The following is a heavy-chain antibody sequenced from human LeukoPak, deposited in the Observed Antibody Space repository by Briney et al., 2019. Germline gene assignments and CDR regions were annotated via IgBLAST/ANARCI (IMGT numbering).Heavy chain of an antibody. CDR1: GYTFTSYG. J-gene: IGHJ4*02. CDR3: ARDLVRGVRSLGY. V-gene: IGHV1-2*02. Sequence: GASVKVSCKASGYTFTSYGISWVRQAPGQGLEWMGWINPNSGGTNYAQKFQGRVTMTRDTSISTAYMELSRLRSDDTAVYYCARDLVRGVRSLGYWGQGTLVTVSS. D-gene: IGHD3-10*01. CDR2: INPNSGGT.